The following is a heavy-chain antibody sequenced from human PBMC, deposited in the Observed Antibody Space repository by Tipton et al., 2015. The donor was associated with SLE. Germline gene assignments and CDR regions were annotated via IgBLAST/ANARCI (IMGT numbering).Heavy chain of an antibody. CDR3: ASCRSGAYCPLDY. V-gene: IGHV1-8*03. D-gene: IGHD2-15*01. CDR1: GYAFSTYY. J-gene: IGHJ4*02. Sequence: QVQLVQSGAELKKPGASVKVSCKSSGYAFSTYYIYWVRQAAGQGLEWVGWVNPNSGDTGCAQRFQGRVSITKDTSTTTAYMELRSLRSEDTAMYYCASCRSGAYCPLDYWGQGTPVTVSS. CDR2: VNPNSGDT.